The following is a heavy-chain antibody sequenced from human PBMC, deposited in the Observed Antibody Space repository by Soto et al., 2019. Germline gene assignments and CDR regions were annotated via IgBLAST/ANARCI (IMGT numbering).Heavy chain of an antibody. V-gene: IGHV5-51*01. CDR3: ATPTRYYYYGMDV. J-gene: IGHJ6*02. CDR2: IYPGDSDT. CDR1: GYSVTSYW. Sequence: GESLKISCKVSGYSVTSYWIGWVRQMPGKGLEWMGIIYPGDSDTRYSPSFQGQVTISADKSISTAYLQWSSLKASDTAMYYCATPTRYYYYGMDVWGQGTTVTVSS.